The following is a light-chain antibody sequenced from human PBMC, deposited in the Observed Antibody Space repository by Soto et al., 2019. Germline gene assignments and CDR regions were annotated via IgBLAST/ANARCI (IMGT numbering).Light chain of an antibody. V-gene: IGLV2-8*01. J-gene: IGLJ3*02. CDR2: EVT. CDR3: SSYAASNNFYFV. CDR1: SSDVGGYNY. Sequence: QSVLTQPPSASGSPGQSVTISCTGTSSDVGGYNYVSWYQQYPGRAPKLMIYEVTKRPSGVPDRFSGSKSGNTASLTVSGRQAEDEDDYYCSSYAASNNFYFVFGGGTKLTVL.